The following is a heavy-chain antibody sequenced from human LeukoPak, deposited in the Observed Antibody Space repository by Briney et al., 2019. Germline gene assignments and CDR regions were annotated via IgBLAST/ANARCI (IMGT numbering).Heavy chain of an antibody. V-gene: IGHV1-18*01. CDR3: AREGDSSGYYPAYYFDY. D-gene: IGHD3-22*01. CDR1: GYTFTSYG. Sequence: ASVKVSCTASGYTFTSYGISWVRQAPGQGLEWMGWISAYNGNTNYAQKLQGRVTTTTDTSTSTAYMELRSLRSDDTAVYYCAREGDSSGYYPAYYFDYWGQGTLVTVSS. CDR2: ISAYNGNT. J-gene: IGHJ4*02.